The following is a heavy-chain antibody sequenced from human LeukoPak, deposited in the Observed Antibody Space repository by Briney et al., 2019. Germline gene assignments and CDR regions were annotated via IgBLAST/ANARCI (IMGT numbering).Heavy chain of an antibody. Sequence: SVKVSCKASGGTFSSYAISWVRQAPGQGLEWMGRIIPILGIANYAQKFQGRVTITADKSTSTAYMELSSLRSEDTAVYYCAREVAATSYYYYYGMDVWGQGTTVTVS. CDR2: IIPILGIA. J-gene: IGHJ6*02. D-gene: IGHD2-15*01. CDR1: GGTFSSYA. CDR3: AREVAATSYYYYYGMDV. V-gene: IGHV1-69*04.